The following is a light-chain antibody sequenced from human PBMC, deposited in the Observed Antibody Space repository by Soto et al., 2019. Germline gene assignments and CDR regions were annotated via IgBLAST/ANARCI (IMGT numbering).Light chain of an antibody. V-gene: IGKV3-20*01. J-gene: IGKJ3*01. CDR3: QQYATSASLT. CDR1: QSVSQY. Sequence: EIVLTQSPGTLSWSLGERATLSCRASQSVSQYLAWYQQKPGQAPRLLIYGASSRANGIPDRFSGSGSGTDFTLTINGLEPEDFAVYYCQQYATSASLTFGPGTNVDI. CDR2: GAS.